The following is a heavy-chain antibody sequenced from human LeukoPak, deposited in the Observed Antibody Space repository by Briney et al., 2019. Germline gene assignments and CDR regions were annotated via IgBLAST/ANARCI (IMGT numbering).Heavy chain of an antibody. CDR1: GGSFSGYY. J-gene: IGHJ4*02. CDR2: INHSGST. Sequence: PSETLSPTCAVSGGSFSGYYRSWIRQPPGKGLEWIGEINHSGSTNYNPSLKSRVTISVDTSKNQFSLKLSSVTAADTAVYYCARGEISVGGFDYWGQGTLVTVSS. V-gene: IGHV4-34*01. D-gene: IGHD3-16*01. CDR3: ARGEISVGGFDY.